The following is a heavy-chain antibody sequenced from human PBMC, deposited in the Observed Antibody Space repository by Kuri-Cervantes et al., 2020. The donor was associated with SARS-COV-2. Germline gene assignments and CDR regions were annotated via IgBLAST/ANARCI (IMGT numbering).Heavy chain of an antibody. V-gene: IGHV1-69*04. CDR3: ARPGDGKWFDP. CDR2: IIPILGIA. Sequence: SVKVSCKASGGTFSSYAISWVRQAPGQGLEWMGRIIPILGIANYAQKFQGRVTITADKSTSTAYMELRSLRSDDTAVYYCARPGDGKWFDPWGQGTLVTVSS. CDR1: GGTFSSYA. J-gene: IGHJ5*02.